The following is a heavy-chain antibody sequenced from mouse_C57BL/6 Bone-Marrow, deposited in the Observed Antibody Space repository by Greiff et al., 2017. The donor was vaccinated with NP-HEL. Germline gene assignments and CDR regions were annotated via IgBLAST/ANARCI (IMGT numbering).Heavy chain of an antibody. CDR1: GYTFTDYY. D-gene: IGHD2-10*01. V-gene: IGHV1-19*01. CDR2: INPYNGGT. J-gene: IGHJ1*03. CDR3: ATPAYYGPSWYFAA. Sequence: EVKVVESGPVLVKPGASVKMSCKASGYTFTDYYMNWVKQSHGKSLEWIGVINPYNGGTSYNQKFKGKATLTVDKSSSTAYMELNSLTSEDSAVFYCATPAYYGPSWYFAAGAQGPRSPSPQ.